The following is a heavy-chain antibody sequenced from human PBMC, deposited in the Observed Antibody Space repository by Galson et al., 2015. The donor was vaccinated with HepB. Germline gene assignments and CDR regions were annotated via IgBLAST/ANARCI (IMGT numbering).Heavy chain of an antibody. J-gene: IGHJ4*02. CDR3: ARDRGTVTSLKGYYFDY. D-gene: IGHD4-17*01. V-gene: IGHV4-4*07. CDR1: GVSISEYY. Sequence: ETLSLTCTISGVSISEYYWSWVRQPAGKGLEWIGRLHTNDSTTFNPSLKSRVTMSVDRSRSRFSLKLSSVTAADTAVYYCARDRGTVTSLKGYYFDYWGQGALVTVSS. CDR2: LHTNDST.